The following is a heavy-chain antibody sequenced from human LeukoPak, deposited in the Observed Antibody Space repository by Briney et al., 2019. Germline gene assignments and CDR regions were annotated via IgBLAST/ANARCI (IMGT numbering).Heavy chain of an antibody. J-gene: IGHJ4*02. CDR1: GFTFSSYS. CDR2: ISSSSTI. D-gene: IGHD3-3*01. Sequence: AGGSLRLSCAASGFTFSSYSMNWVRQAPGKGLEWVSYISSSSTIYYADSVKGRFTISRDNAKNSLYLQMTSLRAEDTAVYYCASGYFTSYFEYWGQGTLVTVSS. CDR3: ASGYFTSYFEY. V-gene: IGHV3-48*04.